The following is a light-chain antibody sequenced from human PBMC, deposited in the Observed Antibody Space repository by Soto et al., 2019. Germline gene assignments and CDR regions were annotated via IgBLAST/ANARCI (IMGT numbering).Light chain of an antibody. Sequence: DIQMTQSPSTLSASVGDTVTITCRASQSISNWLAWYQQKPGQAPKLLIHKASTLESGVPSRFSGSGSGTGFTLTSSRLQADDFATLCWQQYDRFPYTFGQGTKLEMK. V-gene: IGKV1-5*03. CDR1: QSISNW. CDR3: QQYDRFPYT. CDR2: KAS. J-gene: IGKJ2*01.